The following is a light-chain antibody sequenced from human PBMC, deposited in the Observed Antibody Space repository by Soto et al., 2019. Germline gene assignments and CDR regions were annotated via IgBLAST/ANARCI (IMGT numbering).Light chain of an antibody. CDR3: QQSNNWPYT. CDR2: GAS. J-gene: IGKJ2*01. CDR1: QSVSTN. V-gene: IGKV3-15*01. Sequence: EIVLTQSPGTLSVSPGERANLSCRASQSVSTNLAWFQQKPGQAPRLLIYGASTRATGIPARFSGSGSGTDVTLTINSLQSEDLAVSYCQQSNNWPYTFGQGTKLEV.